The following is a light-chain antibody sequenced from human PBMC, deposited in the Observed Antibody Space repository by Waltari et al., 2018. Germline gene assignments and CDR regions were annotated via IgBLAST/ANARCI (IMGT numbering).Light chain of an antibody. Sequence: AIQMTQSPSSLSASVGDRVTITCRASQGIRNELGWDQQKPGKAPKLLVYAASSVQSGVPSRFSGSGSGTEFTLTISSLQPEDSATYYCLQDYNYPWTFGQGTSVEIK. CDR3: LQDYNYPWT. CDR1: QGIRNE. J-gene: IGKJ1*01. V-gene: IGKV1-6*01. CDR2: AAS.